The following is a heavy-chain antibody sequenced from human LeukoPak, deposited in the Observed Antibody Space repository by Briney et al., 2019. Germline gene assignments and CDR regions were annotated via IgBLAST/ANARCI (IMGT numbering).Heavy chain of an antibody. V-gene: IGHV4-4*07. CDR2: IYTSGST. Sequence: SGTLSLTCTVSGGSLSSYYWSWIRQPAGKGLEWIGRIYTSGSTNYNPSLKSRVTMSVDTSKNQFSLKLSSVTAADTAVYYCARDAQYCSSTSCYAYYYYYMDVWGKGTTVTVSS. J-gene: IGHJ6*03. D-gene: IGHD2-2*01. CDR1: GGSLSSYY. CDR3: ARDAQYCSSTSCYAYYYYYMDV.